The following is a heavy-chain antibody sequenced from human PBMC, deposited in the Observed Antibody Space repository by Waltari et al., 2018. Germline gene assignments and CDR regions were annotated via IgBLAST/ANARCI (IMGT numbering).Heavy chain of an antibody. CDR3: ARGSTSSYYSYYYMDV. CDR2: IIPVYRTA. CDR1: GGTFTNNA. D-gene: IGHD6-6*01. J-gene: IGHJ6*03. V-gene: IGHV1-69*05. Sequence: QVHLVQSGAEVKKPGSSVKVSCQASGGTFTNNAIRWVRQAPGQGLEWVGGIIPVYRTANYAQNFHGRVTITTDESATTAYMELNSLTSEDTAVYYCARGSTSSYYSYYYMDVWGKGTTVTVSS.